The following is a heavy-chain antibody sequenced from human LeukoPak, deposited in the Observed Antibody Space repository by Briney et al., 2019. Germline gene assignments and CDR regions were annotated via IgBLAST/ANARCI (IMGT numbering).Heavy chain of an antibody. CDR2: INPAGSVT. D-gene: IGHD3-16*01. CDR3: SRDFVGAEDY. CDR1: GFTISSYW. Sequence: PGGSLRLSCSASGFTISSYWMHWVRQAPGKGLVWVARINPAGSVTNHADSVKGRFTISRDTATNTLYLEMNSLRAEDTAVYYCSRDFVGAEDYWGQETLVTVSS. J-gene: IGHJ4*02. V-gene: IGHV3-74*01.